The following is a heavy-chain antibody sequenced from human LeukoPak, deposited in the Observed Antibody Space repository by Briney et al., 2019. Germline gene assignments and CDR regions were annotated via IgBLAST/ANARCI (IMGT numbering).Heavy chain of an antibody. J-gene: IGHJ6*02. CDR3: AGVQSQNYYAMDV. CDR1: GGSFSGYY. V-gene: IGHV4-34*01. Sequence: PSETLSLTCAVYGGSFSGYYWSWIRQPPGKGLEWIGEINHSGSTNYNPSLKSRVTISVDTSKNQFSLKLSSVTAADTAVYYCAGVQSQNYYAMDVWGPGTPVTVSS. CDR2: INHSGST.